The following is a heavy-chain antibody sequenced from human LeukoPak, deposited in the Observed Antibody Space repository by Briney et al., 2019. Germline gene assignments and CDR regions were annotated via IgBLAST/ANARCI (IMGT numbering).Heavy chain of an antibody. V-gene: IGHV3-33*01. CDR3: AREEGVDGTSGINN. CDR2: IWYNGNT. D-gene: IGHD4-23*01. Sequence: SGGSLRLSCAASGFTFSTYGMHWVRQAPGKGLEWVSDIWYNGNTYYAHSVKGRFTISRDNSKSTLYLQMNSLRAEDTAVYYCAREEGVDGTSGINNWGQGTLVIVSS. CDR1: GFTFSTYG. J-gene: IGHJ4*02.